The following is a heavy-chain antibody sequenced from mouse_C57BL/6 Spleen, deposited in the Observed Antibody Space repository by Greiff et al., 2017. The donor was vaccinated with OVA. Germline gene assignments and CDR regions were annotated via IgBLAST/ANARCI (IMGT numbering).Heavy chain of an antibody. CDR2: ISDGGSYT. Sequence: EVQLVESGGGLVKPGGSLKLSCAASGFTFSSYAMSWVRQTPEKRLEWVATISDGGSYTYYPDNVKGRFTLSRDNAKNNLYLQMSHLKSEDTAMYYCARDPYYYGSPYYFDYWGQGTTLTVSS. D-gene: IGHD1-1*01. J-gene: IGHJ2*01. V-gene: IGHV5-4*01. CDR1: GFTFSSYA. CDR3: ARDPYYYGSPYYFDY.